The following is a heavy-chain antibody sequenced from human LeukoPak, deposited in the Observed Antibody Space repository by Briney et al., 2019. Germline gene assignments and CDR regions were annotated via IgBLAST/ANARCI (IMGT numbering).Heavy chain of an antibody. CDR3: ARRFCSNGVCYHDRGAFDI. D-gene: IGHD2-8*01. V-gene: IGHV1-69*06. J-gene: IGHJ3*02. Sequence: SVKVSCKASGGTFSNYAINWVRQVPGQGLEWMGEIIPIFGTTNYAQKLQGRVTITADKSTSTASMALSSLRSEDTAVYYCARRFCSNGVCYHDRGAFDIWGQGTMVTVSS. CDR1: GGTFSNYA. CDR2: IIPIFGTT.